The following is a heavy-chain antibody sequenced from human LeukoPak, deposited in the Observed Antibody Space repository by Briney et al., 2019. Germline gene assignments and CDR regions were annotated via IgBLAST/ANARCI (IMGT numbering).Heavy chain of an antibody. J-gene: IGHJ4*02. Sequence: GGTLRLSCAASGFAFSSYGMSWVRQAPGKGLEWVATIGESGGSTYYADSVKGRFTISRDNSKNTLYLQMNSLRTEDTAVYYCARSPGSGNDYWGRGTPVTVSS. CDR1: GFAFSSYG. D-gene: IGHD3-10*01. V-gene: IGHV3-23*01. CDR3: ARSPGSGNDY. CDR2: IGESGGST.